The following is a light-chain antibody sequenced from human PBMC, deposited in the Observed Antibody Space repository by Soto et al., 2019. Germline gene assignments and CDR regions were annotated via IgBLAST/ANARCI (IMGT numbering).Light chain of an antibody. V-gene: IGLV2-14*01. J-gene: IGLJ1*01. Sequence: QSVLTQPASVSGSPGQSITISCTGSSXDIGTYEYISWHQHHPGKAPKLIIFGVYDRPSGVSDRFSGSKSGTTASLTISGLQAEDEADYYCSSYTSGSSLIFGTGTKVTLL. CDR3: SSYTSGSSLI. CDR2: GVY. CDR1: SXDIGTYEY.